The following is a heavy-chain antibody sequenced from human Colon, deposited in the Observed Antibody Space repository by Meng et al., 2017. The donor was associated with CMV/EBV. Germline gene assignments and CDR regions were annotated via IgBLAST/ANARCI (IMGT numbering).Heavy chain of an antibody. CDR3: AHRLRIPGGGWLDP. J-gene: IGHJ5*02. CDR1: GFSLNTNEEG. D-gene: IGHD3-16*01. CDR2: PFWNDDK. V-gene: IGHV2-5*01. Sequence: SGPTLVKPTQTLTLTCTFSGFSLNTNEEGVGWIRQPPGKSLEWLAHPFWNDDKRYSPSLKSRLTITKDTSKNQVVLTMTDMDPADTATYYCAHRLRIPGGGWLDPWGQGILVTVSS.